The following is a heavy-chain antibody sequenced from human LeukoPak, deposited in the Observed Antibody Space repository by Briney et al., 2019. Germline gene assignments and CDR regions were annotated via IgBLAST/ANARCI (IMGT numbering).Heavy chain of an antibody. CDR2: IYHSGST. CDR1: GGSISSGGCY. D-gene: IGHD1-26*01. J-gene: IGHJ4*02. Sequence: SETLSLTCTVSGGSISSGGCYWSWIRQPPGKGLEWIGYIYHSGSTYYNPSLKSRVTISVDRSKNQFSLKLSSVTAADTAVYYCARDRWELPPDYWGQGTLVAVSS. V-gene: IGHV4-30-2*01. CDR3: ARDRWELPPDY.